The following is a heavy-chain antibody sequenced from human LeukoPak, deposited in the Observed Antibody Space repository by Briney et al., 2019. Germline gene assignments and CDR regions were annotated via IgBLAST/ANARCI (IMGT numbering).Heavy chain of an antibody. CDR2: INSDGSST. Sequence: GGSLRLSCAASGFTFSSYWMHWVRQAPGKGLVWVSRINSDGSSTSYADSVKGRFTISRDNAKNSLYLQMNSLRAEDTAVYYCARSFWWFGEFSPFDYWGQGTLVTVSS. V-gene: IGHV3-74*01. J-gene: IGHJ4*02. D-gene: IGHD3-10*01. CDR3: ARSFWWFGEFSPFDY. CDR1: GFTFSSYW.